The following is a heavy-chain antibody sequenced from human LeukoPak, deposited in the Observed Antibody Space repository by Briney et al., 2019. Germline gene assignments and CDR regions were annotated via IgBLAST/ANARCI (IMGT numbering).Heavy chain of an antibody. CDR3: ARGGLWFGDEDPDC. V-gene: IGHV4-4*02. Sequence: SETLSLTCAVSGGSISSSNWWSWVRQPPGKGLEWIGEIYHSGSTNYNPSLKSRVAISVDKSKNQFSLKLSSVTAADTAVYYCARGGLWFGDEDPDCWGQGTLVTVSS. J-gene: IGHJ4*02. CDR2: IYHSGST. CDR1: GGSISSSNW. D-gene: IGHD3-10*01.